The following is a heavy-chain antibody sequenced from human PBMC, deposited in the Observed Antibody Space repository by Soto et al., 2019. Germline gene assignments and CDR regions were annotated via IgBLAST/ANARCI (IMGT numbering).Heavy chain of an antibody. CDR3: AKEAGELSTRSFDY. D-gene: IGHD3-16*02. J-gene: IGHJ4*02. CDR2: ISSSSSYI. CDR1: EFTFSSYS. Sequence: EVQLVESGGGLVKPGGSLRLSCAASEFTFSSYSMNWVRQAPGKGLEWVSSISSSSSYIYYADSVKGRFTISRDNAKNSLYLQMNSLRAEDTAVYYCAKEAGELSTRSFDYWGQGTLVTVSS. V-gene: IGHV3-21*01.